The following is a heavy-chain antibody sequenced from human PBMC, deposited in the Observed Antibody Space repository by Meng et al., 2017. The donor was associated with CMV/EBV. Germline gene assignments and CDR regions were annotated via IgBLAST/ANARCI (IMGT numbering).Heavy chain of an antibody. V-gene: IGHV3-20*04. CDR2: INWNGGST. CDR3: ARESGILSSGQFLEWLLFRPPYGMDV. J-gene: IGHJ6*02. D-gene: IGHD3-3*01. CDR1: GFTFDDYG. Sequence: GESLKISCAASGFTFDDYGMSWVRQAPGKGLEWVSGINWNGGSTGYADSVKGRFTISRDNAKNSLYLQMNSLRAEDTALYYCARESGILSSGQFLEWLLFRPPYGMDVWGQGTTVTVSS.